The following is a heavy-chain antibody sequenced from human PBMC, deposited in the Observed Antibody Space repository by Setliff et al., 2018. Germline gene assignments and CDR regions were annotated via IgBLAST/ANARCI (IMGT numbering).Heavy chain of an antibody. V-gene: IGHV3-11*01. Sequence: GGSLRLSCAASGFTFSYYYMSWVRQAPGKGLEWLSKISGDGSTIYYADSVRGRFTISRDNAKNSLFLQMNSLRAEDTASYFCSRDPNGDYVGAFDPWGQGILVTVSS. D-gene: IGHD4-17*01. CDR3: SRDPNGDYVGAFDP. J-gene: IGHJ5*02. CDR1: GFTFSYYY. CDR2: ISGDGSTI.